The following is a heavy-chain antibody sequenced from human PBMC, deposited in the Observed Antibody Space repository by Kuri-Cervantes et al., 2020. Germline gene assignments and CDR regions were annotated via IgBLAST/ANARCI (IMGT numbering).Heavy chain of an antibody. CDR1: GYSISSGYY. Sequence: SETLSLTCTVSGYSISSGYYWGWIRQPPGKGLEWIGSIYHSGSTYYNPSLKSRVTISVDTSKNQFSLKLSSLTAADTAVYYCARVPSTRPDYFDYWGQGTLVTVSS. J-gene: IGHJ4*02. D-gene: IGHD2-2*01. CDR2: IYHSGST. V-gene: IGHV4-38-2*02. CDR3: ARVPSTRPDYFDY.